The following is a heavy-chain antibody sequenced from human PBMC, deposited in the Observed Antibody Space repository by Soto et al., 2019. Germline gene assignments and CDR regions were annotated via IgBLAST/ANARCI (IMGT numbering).Heavy chain of an antibody. Sequence: QLQLRESGSGLVKPSQTLSLTCTVSGAPITSGAYSWSWVRQPPGKGLEWIGFIYQSGSTHYNRSLQTRVTISVDRSKNHFSLQLTSLTAADTAVYYCARDMSGCSSSDCYLSGWFDPWGPGTLVTVSS. CDR1: GAPITSGAYS. V-gene: IGHV4-30-2*01. CDR2: IYQSGST. J-gene: IGHJ5*02. CDR3: ARDMSGCSSSDCYLSGWFDP. D-gene: IGHD2-21*02.